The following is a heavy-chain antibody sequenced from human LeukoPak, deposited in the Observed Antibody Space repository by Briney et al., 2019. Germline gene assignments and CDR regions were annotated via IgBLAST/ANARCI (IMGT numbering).Heavy chain of an antibody. D-gene: IGHD6-13*01. J-gene: IGHJ4*02. CDR2: IYYSGST. V-gene: IGHV4-59*08. CDR3: ARAAQQLIDY. CDR1: GDSISSYY. Sequence: SETLSLTCTVSGDSISSYYWSWIRQPPGKGLEWIGYIYYSGSTNYNPSLKSRVTISVDTSKNQFSLKLSSVTAADTAVYYCARAAQQLIDYWGQGTLVTVSS.